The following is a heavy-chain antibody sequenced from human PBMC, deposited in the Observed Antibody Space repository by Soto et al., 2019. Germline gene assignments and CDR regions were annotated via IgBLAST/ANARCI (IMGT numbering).Heavy chain of an antibody. CDR2: SRDKAQGYST. Sequence: GGSLRLSCADSGFTFSDNYIGWVRQAPVKGLEWVGRSRDKAQGYSTIYAASVKGRFTTSRDESKSSVYLQMNSLKTEDTAIYYCVRTAYFSDSSVYTRFFDYWGQGTLVTVSS. J-gene: IGHJ4*02. CDR3: VRTAYFSDSSVYTRFFDY. CDR1: GFTFSDNY. D-gene: IGHD3-22*01. V-gene: IGHV3-72*01.